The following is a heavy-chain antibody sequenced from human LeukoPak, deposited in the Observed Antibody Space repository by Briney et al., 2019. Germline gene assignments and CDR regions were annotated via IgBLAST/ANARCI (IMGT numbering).Heavy chain of an antibody. CDR2: IKSKTDGGTT. D-gene: IGHD3-22*01. Sequence: GGSLRLSCAASGFTFSDAWMSWVRQAPGKGLEWVGRIKSKTDGGTTDYAARVKGRFTISRDDSKNTLYLQMNSLKIEDTAVYYCARYYGDSGSQYYFDYWGQGTLVTVSS. CDR1: GFTFSDAW. CDR3: ARYYGDSGSQYYFDY. V-gene: IGHV3-15*01. J-gene: IGHJ4*02.